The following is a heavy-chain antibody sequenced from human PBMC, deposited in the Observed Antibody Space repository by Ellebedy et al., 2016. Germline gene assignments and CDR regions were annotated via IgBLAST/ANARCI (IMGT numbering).Heavy chain of an antibody. Sequence: GESLKISXTASGLSFKNFFMSWVRQAPGKGLEWVSTISAGSDITRLADSVKGRFTISRDSSKNSVYLRMNNLRVEDTAVYYCRQGHYADLWGQGTLVTVSS. V-gene: IGHV3-23*01. CDR3: RQGHYADL. D-gene: IGHD4-17*01. CDR2: ISAGSDIT. CDR1: GLSFKNFF. J-gene: IGHJ4*02.